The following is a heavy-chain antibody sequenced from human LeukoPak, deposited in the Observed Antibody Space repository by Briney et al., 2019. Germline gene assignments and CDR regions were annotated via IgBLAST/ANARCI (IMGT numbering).Heavy chain of an antibody. Sequence: GRSLRLSCAASGFTFSTYSMHWVRQAPGKGLEWLSVISYDGSSKYFADSVKGRFTISRDNSENTLYLQLNSLRVEDTAAYSCARDRFWSRDYKSGGPLHYFDYWGLGTLVTVSS. CDR2: ISYDGSSK. CDR1: GFTFSTYS. J-gene: IGHJ4*02. CDR3: ARDRFWSRDYKSGGPLHYFDY. V-gene: IGHV3-30*04. D-gene: IGHD3-10*01.